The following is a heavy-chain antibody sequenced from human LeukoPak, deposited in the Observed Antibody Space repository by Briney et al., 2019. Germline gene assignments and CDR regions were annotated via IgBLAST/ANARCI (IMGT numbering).Heavy chain of an antibody. CDR1: GGSFSGYY. CDR3: ARWYYDFWSGYYRLGYYYMDV. V-gene: IGHV4-34*01. J-gene: IGHJ6*03. D-gene: IGHD3-3*01. CDR2: INHSGST. Sequence: SETLSLTCAVYGGSFSGYYWSWIGQPPGKGLEWIGEINHSGSTNYNPSLKSRVTISVDTSKNQFSLKLSSVTAADTAVYYCARWYYDFWSGYYRLGYYYMDVWGKGTTVTVSS.